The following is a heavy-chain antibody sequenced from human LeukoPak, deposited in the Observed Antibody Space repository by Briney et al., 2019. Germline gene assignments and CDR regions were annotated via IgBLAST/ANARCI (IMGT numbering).Heavy chain of an antibody. D-gene: IGHD5-18*01. J-gene: IGHJ4*02. CDR2: IWYDGSNK. Sequence: PGRSLRLSCAASGFTFSSYGMHWVRQAPGKGLEWVAVIWYDGSNKYYADSVKGRFTISRDNSKNTLYLQMNSLRAEDTAVYYCAKDSRLQLWDYFVYWGQGTLVTVSS. CDR3: AKDSRLQLWDYFVY. CDR1: GFTFSSYG. V-gene: IGHV3-33*06.